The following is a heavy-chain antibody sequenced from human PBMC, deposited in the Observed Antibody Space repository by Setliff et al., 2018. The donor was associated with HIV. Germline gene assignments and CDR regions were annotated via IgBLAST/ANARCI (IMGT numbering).Heavy chain of an antibody. CDR2: IYYDGSA. J-gene: IGHJ5*02. CDR3: ARRIDDSGSFPDKNWFDT. CDR1: GGSVSDSNVY. Sequence: SETLSLTCSVSGGSVSDSNVYWNWIRQSPGKGLEWIGNIYYDGSAYYNPSLKSRVTILIDTSTNQFSLKLSSVTASDTAVYYCARRIDDSGSFPDKNWFDTWGQGSLVTVSS. D-gene: IGHD3-10*01. V-gene: IGHV4-39*01.